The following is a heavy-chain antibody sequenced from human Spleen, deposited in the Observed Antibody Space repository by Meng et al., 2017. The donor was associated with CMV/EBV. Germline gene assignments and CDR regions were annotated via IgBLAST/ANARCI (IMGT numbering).Heavy chain of an antibody. Sequence: TFISYGMNWVRQAPGQGLEWMGWINTNTGNPTYAQGFTGRFVFSLNTSVSTAYLQISSLKAEDTAVYYCARDLDHDSSGYYYQGVVDYWGQGTLVTVSS. CDR1: TFISYG. J-gene: IGHJ4*02. CDR3: ARDLDHDSSGYYYQGVVDY. CDR2: INTNTGNP. D-gene: IGHD3-22*01. V-gene: IGHV7-4-1*02.